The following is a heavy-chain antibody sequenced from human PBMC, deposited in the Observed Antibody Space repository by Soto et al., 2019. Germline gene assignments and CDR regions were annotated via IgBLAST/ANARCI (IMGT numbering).Heavy chain of an antibody. D-gene: IGHD2-2*01. Sequence: GGSLRLSCAASGFPFADYAMHWVRQAPGKGLEWVSGISWNSGSTYYADSVKGRFAISRDDSNNMVYLQMNSLKIEDTAVYYCTTDSYSSITIVRFDYWGHGTLVTVSS. CDR2: ISWNSGST. J-gene: IGHJ4*01. CDR3: TTDSYSSITIVRFDY. V-gene: IGHV3-9*01. CDR1: GFPFADYA.